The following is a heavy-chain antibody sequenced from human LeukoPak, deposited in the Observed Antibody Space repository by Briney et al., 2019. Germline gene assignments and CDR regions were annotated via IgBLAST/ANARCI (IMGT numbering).Heavy chain of an antibody. V-gene: IGHV1-8*01. CDR3: ARHSGWYDYYGMDV. Sequence: ASVKVSCKASGYTFTSYDINWVRQATGQGLEWMGWMNPNSGNTGYAQKFQGSVTMTRNTSISTAYMELSSLRSEDTAVYYCARHSGWYDYYGMDVWGQGTTVTVSS. J-gene: IGHJ6*02. D-gene: IGHD6-19*01. CDR1: GYTFTSYD. CDR2: MNPNSGNT.